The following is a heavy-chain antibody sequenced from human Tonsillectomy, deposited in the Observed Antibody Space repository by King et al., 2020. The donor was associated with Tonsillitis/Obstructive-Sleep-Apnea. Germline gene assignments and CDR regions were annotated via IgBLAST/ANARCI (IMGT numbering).Heavy chain of an antibody. Sequence: VQLVESGGAVVQPGRSLRLSCVASGFTFSTYGMHWVRQAPGKGLEWVAVISFDGNNEYYTDSVRGRFTISRDNSKDTLYLQMNSLRAEDTAVYYCAKDGSSRPIGGDFDSWGQGTLVTVSS. J-gene: IGHJ4*02. CDR2: ISFDGNNE. V-gene: IGHV3-30*18. D-gene: IGHD2-15*01. CDR1: GFTFSTYG. CDR3: AKDGSSRPIGGDFDS.